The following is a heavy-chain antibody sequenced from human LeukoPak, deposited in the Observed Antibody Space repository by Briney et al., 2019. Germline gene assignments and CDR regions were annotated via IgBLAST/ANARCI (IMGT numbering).Heavy chain of an antibody. Sequence: GGSLRLSCAASGFTFSSYSMNWVRQAPGKGLEWVSYISSSSSTIYYADSVKGRFTISRDNAKNSLYLQMNSLKTEDTAVYYCTTEGQDYYYYMDVWGKGTTVTVSS. CDR3: TTEGQDYYYYMDV. J-gene: IGHJ6*03. CDR1: GFTFSSYS. V-gene: IGHV3-48*01. CDR2: ISSSSSTI.